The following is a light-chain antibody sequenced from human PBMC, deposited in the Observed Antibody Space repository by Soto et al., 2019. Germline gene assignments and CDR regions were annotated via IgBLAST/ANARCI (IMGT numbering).Light chain of an antibody. J-gene: IGKJ1*01. Sequence: DIQMTQSPSILSASVVDRVTITCRASQSISSWLAWYQQKPGKAPNLLIHKASHLESGVPSRFSGSGSGTEFTLTISSRQPGDFATYYCQHYNTYPWTFGQGTKVDIK. CDR1: QSISSW. V-gene: IGKV1-5*03. CDR2: KAS. CDR3: QHYNTYPWT.